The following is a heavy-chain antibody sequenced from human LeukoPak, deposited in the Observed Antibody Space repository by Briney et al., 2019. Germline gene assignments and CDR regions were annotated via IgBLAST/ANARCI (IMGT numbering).Heavy chain of an antibody. J-gene: IGHJ3*02. CDR2: IYYSGSI. V-gene: IGHV4-39*01. CDR1: GFTVSSNY. Sequence: GSLRLSCAASGFTVSSNYMSWVRQAPGKGLEWIGTIYYSGSIYYNPSLKSRVSISVDTSKNQFSLKLSSVTAAETAVYYCARHRGSGSRYDAFDIWGQGTMITVSS. D-gene: IGHD3-22*01. CDR3: ARHRGSGSRYDAFDI.